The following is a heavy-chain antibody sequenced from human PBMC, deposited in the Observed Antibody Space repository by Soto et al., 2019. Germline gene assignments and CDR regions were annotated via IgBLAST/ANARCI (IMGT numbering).Heavy chain of an antibody. CDR2: VSGYNGNT. J-gene: IGHJ4*02. CDR1: GYTFTNYG. V-gene: IGHV1-18*01. Sequence: QVQLVQSGAEVKKPGASVKVSCKTSGYTFTNYGISWVRQAPGQGLEWMGWVSGYNGNTNYAQKLWGRVTMNTDTSMRTGYMELRTLRSDDTAVYYCARDEGSHGFDSWGQGTMVTVSS. CDR3: ARDEGSHGFDS. D-gene: IGHD6-19*01.